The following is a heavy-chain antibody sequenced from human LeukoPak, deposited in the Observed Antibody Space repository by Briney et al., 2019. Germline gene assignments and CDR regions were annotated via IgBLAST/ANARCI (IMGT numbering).Heavy chain of an antibody. CDR2: ISGSSSYI. CDR3: ARDYHPLGLSVFDY. D-gene: IGHD7-27*01. V-gene: IGHV3-21*04. Sequence: GGSLRLSCAASGFTFSSYSMNWVRQAPGKGLEWVSSISGSSSYIYYAHSVKGRFTISRDNAQNSLYLQMNSLRAEYTAVYYCARDYHPLGLSVFDYWGQGTLVTVSS. J-gene: IGHJ4*02. CDR1: GFTFSSYS.